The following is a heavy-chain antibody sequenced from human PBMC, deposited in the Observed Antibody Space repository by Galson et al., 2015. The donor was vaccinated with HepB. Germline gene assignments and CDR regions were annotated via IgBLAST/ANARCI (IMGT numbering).Heavy chain of an antibody. Sequence: SLRLSCAASGFTFDDTMHWVRQAPGKGLEWVSLISWDGVTTYYADSVKGRFTVSRDNSKHSLFLQMNSLRTQDTALYYCVKDLTYYYGSGISRAYGLDVWGQGTPVTVAS. J-gene: IGHJ6*02. CDR2: ISWDGVTT. CDR3: VKDLTYYYGSGISRAYGLDV. D-gene: IGHD3-10*01. V-gene: IGHV3-43*01. CDR1: GFTFDDT.